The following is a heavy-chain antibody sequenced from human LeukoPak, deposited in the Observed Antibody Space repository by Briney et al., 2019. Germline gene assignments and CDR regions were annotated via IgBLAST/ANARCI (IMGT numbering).Heavy chain of an antibody. CDR2: IYHSGST. J-gene: IGHJ4*02. Sequence: SETLSLTCTVSGYSISSGYYWGWIRQPPGKGLEWIGSIYHSGSTHYNPSLMSRVTISVDTSKNQFSLKLSSVTAADTAVYYCARMEVGYSSGWHLSEYFDYWGQGTLVTVSS. CDR3: ARMEVGYSSGWHLSEYFDY. V-gene: IGHV4-38-2*02. CDR1: GYSISSGYY. D-gene: IGHD6-19*01.